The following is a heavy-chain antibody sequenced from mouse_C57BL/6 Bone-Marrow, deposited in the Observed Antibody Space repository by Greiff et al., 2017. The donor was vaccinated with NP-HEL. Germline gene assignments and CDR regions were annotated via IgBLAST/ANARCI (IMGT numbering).Heavy chain of an antibody. J-gene: IGHJ2*01. CDR3: ARSGTTVVVPHYFDY. CDR2: INPYNGGT. V-gene: IGHV1-19*01. D-gene: IGHD1-1*01. Sequence: EVQLQQSGPVLVKPGASVKMSCKASGYTFTDYYMNWVKQSHGKSLEWIGVINPYNGGTSYNQKFKGEATLTVDKSSSTAYMELNSLTSEDSAVYYCARSGTTVVVPHYFDYWGQGTTLTVSS. CDR1: GYTFTDYY.